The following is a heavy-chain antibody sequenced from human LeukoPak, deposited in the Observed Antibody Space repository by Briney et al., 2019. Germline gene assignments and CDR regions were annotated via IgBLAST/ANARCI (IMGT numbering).Heavy chain of an antibody. Sequence: SETLSLTCAVSGGSISNYYWSWIRQPPGKGLEWIGYIYTSGSTNYNPSLKSRVTISVDTSKNQFSLKLSSLTAADTAVYYCARHRGTRSWGPNHYYFDYWGQGTLVTVSS. CDR1: GGSISNYY. J-gene: IGHJ4*02. CDR2: IYTSGST. CDR3: ARHRGTRSWGPNHYYFDY. D-gene: IGHD1-14*01. V-gene: IGHV4-4*09.